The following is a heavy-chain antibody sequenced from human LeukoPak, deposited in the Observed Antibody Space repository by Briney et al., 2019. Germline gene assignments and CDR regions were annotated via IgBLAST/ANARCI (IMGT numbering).Heavy chain of an antibody. CDR1: GYTFISYD. CDR3: ARGLYYYDSNGRTPYDY. V-gene: IGHV1-8*01. J-gene: IGHJ4*02. Sequence: ASVKVSCKASGYTFISYDINWVRLATGQGLERMGWMNPNSGITGYAQKFQGRVTMTRDTSISTAYMELSSLKSEDTAVYYCARGLYYYDSNGRTPYDYWGQGTLVTVSS. CDR2: MNPNSGIT. D-gene: IGHD3-22*01.